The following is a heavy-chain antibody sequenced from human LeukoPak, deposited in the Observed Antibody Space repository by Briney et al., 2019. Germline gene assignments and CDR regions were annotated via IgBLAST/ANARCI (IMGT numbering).Heavy chain of an antibody. CDR1: GFTFDDYA. CDR2: ISGNSGSI. V-gene: IGHV3-9*01. J-gene: IGHJ4*02. Sequence: GRSVRLSCAASGFTFDDYAMHWVRQAPGKGLEWVSCISGNSGSIGYADSVKGRFTISRDNAKNSLYLQMNSLRAEDTALYYCAKDLDDSSGYGFDYWGQGTLVTVSS. D-gene: IGHD3-22*01. CDR3: AKDLDDSSGYGFDY.